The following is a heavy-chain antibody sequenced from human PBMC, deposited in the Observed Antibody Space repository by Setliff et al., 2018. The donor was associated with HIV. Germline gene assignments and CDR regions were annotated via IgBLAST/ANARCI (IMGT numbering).Heavy chain of an antibody. CDR3: AKSPGFTGYGGSG. D-gene: IGHD5-12*01. J-gene: IGHJ4*02. CDR2: INHSGST. Sequence: LSLTCAVYGASFSDYSWSWIRQPPGKGLEWIGEINHSGSTNYNPSLKTRVTISVDTSKDQFSLKLTSVTAADTAVYYCAKSPGFTGYGGSGWGQGTLVTVSS. V-gene: IGHV4-34*01. CDR1: GASFSDYS.